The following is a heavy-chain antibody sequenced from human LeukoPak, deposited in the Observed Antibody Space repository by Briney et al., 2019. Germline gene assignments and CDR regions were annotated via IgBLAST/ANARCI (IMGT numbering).Heavy chain of an antibody. CDR1: GGSISSYY. V-gene: IGHV4-4*09. J-gene: IGHJ4*02. CDR2: IYAGGRT. Sequence: PSETLSLTCTVSGGSISSYYWSWVRQPPGKGLEWIGYIYAGGRTNYNTSLKGRVTISGDTSKNQFSLKMSTVTAADTAVYYCATTRGRLPAPFDYWGQGNLVTVTS. D-gene: IGHD2-21*01. CDR3: ATTRGRLPAPFDY.